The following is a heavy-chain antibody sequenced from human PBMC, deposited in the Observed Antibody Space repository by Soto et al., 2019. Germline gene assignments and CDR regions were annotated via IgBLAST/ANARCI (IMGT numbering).Heavy chain of an antibody. D-gene: IGHD5-18*01. J-gene: IGHJ4*02. CDR3: ARDRGYSHAY. V-gene: IGHV3-48*02. CDR1: GFTFSSYS. Sequence: EVQLVESGGGLVQPGGSLRLSCAASGFTFSSYSMNWVRQAPGKGLEWVSYISSSTGTIYYADSVKGRFTISRDNAKNSLYLQMNSLREEDTAVYFCARDRGYSHAYWGQGTLVTVSS. CDR2: ISSSTGTI.